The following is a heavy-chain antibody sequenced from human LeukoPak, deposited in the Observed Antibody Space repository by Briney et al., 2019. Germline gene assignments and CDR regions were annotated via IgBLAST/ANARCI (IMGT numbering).Heavy chain of an antibody. D-gene: IGHD3-3*01. CDR1: GFTFSSYE. CDR3: ARGYYDFWSGYYNGYYYGMDV. J-gene: IGHJ6*02. CDR2: ISSSGSTI. V-gene: IGHV3-48*03. Sequence: GGSLRLSCAASGFTFSSYEMNWVRQAPGKGLEWVSYISSSGSTIYYADSVKGRFTISRDNAKNSLYLQMNSLRAEDTAVYYCARGYYDFWSGYYNGYYYGMDVWGQGTTVTVSS.